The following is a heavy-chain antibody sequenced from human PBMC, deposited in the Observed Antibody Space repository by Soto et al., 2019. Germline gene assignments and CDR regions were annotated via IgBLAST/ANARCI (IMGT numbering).Heavy chain of an antibody. Sequence: SLKITCKGSGYSFTSYWIGWVRQMPGKGLEWMGIIYPGDSDTRYSPSFQGQVTISADKSISTAYLQWSSLKASDTAMYYCARHGVAAAGTTNLFDRWGQGTLVTV. CDR1: GYSFTSYW. D-gene: IGHD6-13*01. V-gene: IGHV5-51*01. J-gene: IGHJ5*02. CDR2: IYPGDSDT. CDR3: ARHGVAAAGTTNLFDR.